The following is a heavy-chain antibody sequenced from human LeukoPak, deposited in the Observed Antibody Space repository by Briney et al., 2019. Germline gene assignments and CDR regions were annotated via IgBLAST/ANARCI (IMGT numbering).Heavy chain of an antibody. V-gene: IGHV3-33*01. CDR1: GFTFSSYG. D-gene: IGHD1-1*01. J-gene: IGHJ4*02. Sequence: PGGSPRLSCAASGFTFSSYGMHWVRQAPGKGLEWVAVIWFDGSNNYYADSVKGRFTISRDNSKNTLSLQMNSLRVEDTAVYYCTREAGTTPFDYWGQGTQVTVSS. CDR3: TREAGTTPFDY. CDR2: IWFDGSNN.